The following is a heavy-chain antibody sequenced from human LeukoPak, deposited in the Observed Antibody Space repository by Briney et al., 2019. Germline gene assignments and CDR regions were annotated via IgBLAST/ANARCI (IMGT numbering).Heavy chain of an antibody. J-gene: IGHJ6*03. CDR2: MNPNSGNA. V-gene: IGHV1-8*01. Sequence: ASVTVSFTASGYTFTIYDINWVRQATGQGLEWMGWMNPNSGNAGYAQKFQGRVTMTRNTSISTAYMELSSLRSEDTAVYYCARAHIVVVTAIKGRHYYMDVWGKGTTVTVSS. CDR3: ARAHIVVVTAIKGRHYYMDV. D-gene: IGHD2-21*02. CDR1: GYTFTIYD.